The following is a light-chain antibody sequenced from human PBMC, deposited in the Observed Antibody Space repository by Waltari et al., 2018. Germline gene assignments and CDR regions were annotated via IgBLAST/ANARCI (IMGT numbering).Light chain of an antibody. J-gene: IGKJ1*01. Sequence: IVLTQSPGTLSLSPGERATFSCRASQSVGRTLAWYQQQPGQAPRLLIYGASIRATGIPDRFSGGGSGTDFSLGINRLEPEDFAVYYCQHYVSLPATFGQGTKVEIK. CDR2: GAS. CDR1: QSVGRT. V-gene: IGKV3-20*01. CDR3: QHYVSLPAT.